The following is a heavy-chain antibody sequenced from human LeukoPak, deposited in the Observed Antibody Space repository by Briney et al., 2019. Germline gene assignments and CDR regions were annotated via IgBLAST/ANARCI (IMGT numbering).Heavy chain of an antibody. CDR1: GFIFSSYW. V-gene: IGHV3-74*01. CDR2: INGDGRST. CDR3: ASRYCSSTSCSYY. Sequence: PGRSLRLSCAASGFIFSSYWMHWVRQGPGKGLVWVSRINGDGRSTSYADSVKGRFTISRDNAKNTLYLQMNTLRAEDAAVYYCASRYCSSTSCSYYWGQGTLVTVSS. J-gene: IGHJ4*02. D-gene: IGHD2-2*01.